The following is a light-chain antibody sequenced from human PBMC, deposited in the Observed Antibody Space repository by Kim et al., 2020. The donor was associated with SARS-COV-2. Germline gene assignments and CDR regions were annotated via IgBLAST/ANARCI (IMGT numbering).Light chain of an antibody. V-gene: IGLV3-1*01. J-gene: IGLJ3*02. Sequence: SYELTQPPSVSVSPGQTASITCSGYKLGDKYVSWYQQKPGQSPVVVIYQDNQRPSGIPERFSGSNSGNTATLTISGVEDGDEADYYCQVWNSDNDDRGVF. CDR1: KLGDKY. CDR2: QDN. CDR3: QVWNSDNDDRGV.